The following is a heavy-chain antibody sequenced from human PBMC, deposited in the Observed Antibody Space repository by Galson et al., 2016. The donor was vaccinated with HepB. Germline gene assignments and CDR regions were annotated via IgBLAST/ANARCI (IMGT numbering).Heavy chain of an antibody. D-gene: IGHD6-19*01. Sequence: SLRLSCAASGFTFSRFWMNWVPQAPGKGLEWVASIKEDASKAFYADSVKGRFTISRDNVEDSLSLQMNSLRSEDTAVYYCARYGDEAGWNFHQWGQGTLVTVSS. J-gene: IGHJ1*01. CDR1: GFTFSRFW. CDR2: IKEDASKA. CDR3: ARYGDEAGWNFHQ. V-gene: IGHV3-7*03.